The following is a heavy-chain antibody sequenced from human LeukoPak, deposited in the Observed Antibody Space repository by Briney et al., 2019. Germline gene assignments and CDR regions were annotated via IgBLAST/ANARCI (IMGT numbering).Heavy chain of an antibody. CDR3: ARGGLENGYHSNDGFDI. V-gene: IGHV4-59*01. D-gene: IGHD3-22*01. J-gene: IGHJ3*02. CDR2: IFYSGST. Sequence: SETLSLTCTVSGGSISGYYWSWIRQPPGKGLEWIGYIFYSGSTKYNPSLKSRVTMSVDTSRNQFSLKLSSVTAADTAVYYCARGGLENGYHSNDGFDIWGQGTMVTVSS. CDR1: GGSISGYY.